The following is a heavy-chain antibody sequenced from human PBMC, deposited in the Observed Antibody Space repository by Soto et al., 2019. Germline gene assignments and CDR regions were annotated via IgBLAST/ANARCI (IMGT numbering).Heavy chain of an antibody. D-gene: IGHD6-19*01. CDR3: ASGKPGRSSSGEQHGMDV. CDR2: IYYSGST. V-gene: IGHV4-31*03. CDR1: GGSISSGGYY. Sequence: KPSETLSLTCTVSGGSISSGGYYWSWIRQHPGKGLEWIGYIYYSGSTYYNPSLKSRVTISVDTSKNQFSLKLSSVTAADTAVYYCASGKPGRSSSGEQHGMDVWGQGTTVTVSS. J-gene: IGHJ6*02.